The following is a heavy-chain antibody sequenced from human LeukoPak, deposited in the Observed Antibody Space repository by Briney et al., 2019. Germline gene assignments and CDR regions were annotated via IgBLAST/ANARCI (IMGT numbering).Heavy chain of an antibody. CDR1: GYTFTGYY. V-gene: IGHV1-2*02. CDR3: ASHNAMVRGVIHYYYYYMDV. Sequence: ASVKVSCKASGYTFTGYYMHWVRQAPGHGLEWMGWINPNSGGTNYAQKFQGRVTMTRDTSISTAYMELSRLRSDDTAVYYCASHNAMVRGVIHYYYYYMDVWGKGTTVTVSS. CDR2: INPNSGGT. J-gene: IGHJ6*03. D-gene: IGHD3-10*01.